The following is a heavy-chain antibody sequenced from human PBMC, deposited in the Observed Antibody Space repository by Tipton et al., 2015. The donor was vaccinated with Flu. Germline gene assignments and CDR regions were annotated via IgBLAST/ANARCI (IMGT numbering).Heavy chain of an antibody. V-gene: IGHV4-4*07. CDR2: IYTNGDI. Sequence: GSLRLSCTVSDGSFNGYFWTWIRQPAGKGLEWIGRIYTNGDIAYNPSLQSRVILSVDASKNQFSLKLRSVTAADTAVYFCARDDLVWSRGFQCNGVDVWGQGTAVTVSS. CDR3: ARDDLVWSRGFQCNGVDV. J-gene: IGHJ6*02. D-gene: IGHD3-3*01. CDR1: DGSFNGYF.